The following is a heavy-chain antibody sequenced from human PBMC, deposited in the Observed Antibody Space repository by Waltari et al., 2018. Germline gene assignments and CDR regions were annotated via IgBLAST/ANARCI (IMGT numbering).Heavy chain of an antibody. J-gene: IGHJ4*02. V-gene: IGHV4-4*03. Sequence: QLHASAPGLVKPPGTLSLSCRVSADSISSNNWWSLVRQSPETGLDWIGQSHRSGKTNYNPSLESRVTISIDTANKKFSLRVTSTTAADTAVYYCARDRGRGLYLDSWGQGTLVTVSP. CDR3: ARDRGRGLYLDS. D-gene: IGHD2-15*01. CDR2: SHRSGKT. CDR1: ADSISSNNW.